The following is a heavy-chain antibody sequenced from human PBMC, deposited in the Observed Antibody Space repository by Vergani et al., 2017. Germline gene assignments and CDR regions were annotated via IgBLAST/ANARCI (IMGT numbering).Heavy chain of an antibody. V-gene: IGHV5-51*01. CDR3: ARRVPYSSSSWSRGVDI. J-gene: IGHJ3*02. D-gene: IGHD6-6*01. Sequence: EVQLVQSGAEVKKPGESLKISCKGSGYSCTSYWIGWVRQMPGKGLEWMGTIYPGDSDTRYSPYFQGQVTISADKSISTAYLQWSSLKASDTAMYYCARRVPYSSSSWSRGVDIWGQGTMVTVSS. CDR2: IYPGDSDT. CDR1: GYSCTSYW.